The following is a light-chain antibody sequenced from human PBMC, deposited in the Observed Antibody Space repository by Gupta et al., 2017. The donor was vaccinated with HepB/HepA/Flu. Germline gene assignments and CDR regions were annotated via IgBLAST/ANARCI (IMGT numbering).Light chain of an antibody. Sequence: QSALTQPASVSVSPGQSITISCTGTSSDVGAQNFVSWYQQHPGKAPKLIIYDVFNRPAGFSNRFSGSKAGNTASLTISGLQAEDEADYHCKAYATTYTYVFGTGTKVTVL. J-gene: IGLJ1*01. V-gene: IGLV2-14*03. CDR3: KAYATTYTYV. CDR1: SSDVGAQNF. CDR2: DVF.